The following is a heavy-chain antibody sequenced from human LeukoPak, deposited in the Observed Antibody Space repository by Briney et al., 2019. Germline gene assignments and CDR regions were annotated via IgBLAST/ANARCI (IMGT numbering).Heavy chain of an antibody. J-gene: IGHJ2*01. D-gene: IGHD6-19*01. CDR1: GFTFSSYS. CDR2: INHSGST. Sequence: GSLRLSCAASGFTFSSYSMNWVRQPPGKGLEWIGEINHSGSTNYNPSLKSRVTISVDTSKNQFSLKLSPVTAADTAVYYCARRTGGGLVLLRIVNWYFDLWGRGTLVTVSS. V-gene: IGHV4-34*01. CDR3: ARRTGGGLVLLRIVNWYFDL.